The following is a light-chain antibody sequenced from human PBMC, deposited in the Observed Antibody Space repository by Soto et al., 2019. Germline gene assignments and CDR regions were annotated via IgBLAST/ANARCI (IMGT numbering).Light chain of an antibody. Sequence: QSVLTQSPSVSAAPGQKVTISCSGSSSNIGNNYVSWFQQLPGTAPKLLIYDNNERPSGIPDRFSGSKSGTSATLGITGLQTGDEADYYCGTWDSSLSAGVFGTGTKVTVL. J-gene: IGLJ1*01. CDR1: SSNIGNNY. CDR3: GTWDSSLSAGV. V-gene: IGLV1-51*01. CDR2: DNN.